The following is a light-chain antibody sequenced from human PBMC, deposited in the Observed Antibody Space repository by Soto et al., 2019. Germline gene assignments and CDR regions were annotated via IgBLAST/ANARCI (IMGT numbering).Light chain of an antibody. CDR1: QNINNL. CDR3: QHYYTYPYT. Sequence: DIPMTQSPSTLSASVGGRVTISCRASQNINNLLAWYQQKPGKAPKLLIYKASSLESGVPSRFSGSGSGTDFTLTISSLQPDDFATYYCQHYYTYPYTFGQGTKLEIK. CDR2: KAS. J-gene: IGKJ2*01. V-gene: IGKV1-5*03.